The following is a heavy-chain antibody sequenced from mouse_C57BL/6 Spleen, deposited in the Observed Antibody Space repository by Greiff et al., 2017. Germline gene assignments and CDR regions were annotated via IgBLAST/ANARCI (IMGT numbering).Heavy chain of an antibody. CDR3: AREDDYYGSSFFAY. CDR1: GYTFTSYW. J-gene: IGHJ3*01. D-gene: IGHD1-1*01. V-gene: IGHV1-50*01. CDR2: IDPSDSYT. Sequence: QVQLQQPGAELVKPGASVKLSCKASGYTFTSYWMQWVKQRPGQGLEWIGEIDPSDSYTNYNQKFEGKATLTVDTSSSTAYMQLSSLTSEDSAVYYCAREDDYYGSSFFAYWGQGTLVTVSA.